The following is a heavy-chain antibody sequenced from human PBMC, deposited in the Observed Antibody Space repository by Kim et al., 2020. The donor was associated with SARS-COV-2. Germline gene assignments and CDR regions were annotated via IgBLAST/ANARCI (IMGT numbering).Heavy chain of an antibody. D-gene: IGHD3-3*01. J-gene: IGHJ3*01. V-gene: IGHV3-21*01. Sequence: SNSSYIYYDDSVTGRFTISSDKAKNSLYLQMNSLRAEDTAVYYCARDPSLDWGQGTMVTVSS. CDR3: ARDPSLD. CDR2: SNSSYI.